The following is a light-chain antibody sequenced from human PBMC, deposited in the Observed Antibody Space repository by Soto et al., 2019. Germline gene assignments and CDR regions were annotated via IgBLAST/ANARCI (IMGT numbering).Light chain of an antibody. Sequence: EIVLTQSPGTLSLSPGEGATLSCRASQSVSSSYLAWYQQKPGPAPRLLIYDASSRATGVPDRFSGSGSGTDFTLTISRLEPEDFAVFYCQQYGTSPFTFGPGTKVDIK. CDR1: QSVSSSY. CDR2: DAS. J-gene: IGKJ3*01. V-gene: IGKV3-20*01. CDR3: QQYGTSPFT.